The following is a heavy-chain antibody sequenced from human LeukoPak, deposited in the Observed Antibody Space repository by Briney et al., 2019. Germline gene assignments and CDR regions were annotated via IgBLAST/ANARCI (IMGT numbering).Heavy chain of an antibody. D-gene: IGHD5-12*01. V-gene: IGHV3-30*02. CDR3: AKIGKLEYSGYDWYYFDY. CDR2: IRYDGSQK. Sequence: GGSLRLSCAASGFIFSDYDMHWVRQAPGKGLEWVAFIRYDGSQKYYANSVKGRFTISRDDSRNTIYLQMNSLRVEDTAVYYCAKIGKLEYSGYDWYYFDYWGQGTLVTVSS. CDR1: GFIFSDYD. J-gene: IGHJ4*02.